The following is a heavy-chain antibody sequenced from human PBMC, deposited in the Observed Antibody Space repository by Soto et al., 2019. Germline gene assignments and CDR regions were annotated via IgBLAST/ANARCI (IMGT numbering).Heavy chain of an antibody. CDR2: IWYDGSNK. V-gene: IGHV3-33*01. CDR3: ARASRSSGGRGPRRVDAFDI. CDR1: GFTFSSYG. J-gene: IGHJ3*02. D-gene: IGHD2-15*01. Sequence: GGSLRLSCAASGFTFSSYGMHWVRQAPGKGLEWVAVIWYDGSNKYYADSVKGRFTISRDNSKNTLYLQMNSLRAEDTAGYYCARASRSSGGRGPRRVDAFDIWGQGTMVTVSS.